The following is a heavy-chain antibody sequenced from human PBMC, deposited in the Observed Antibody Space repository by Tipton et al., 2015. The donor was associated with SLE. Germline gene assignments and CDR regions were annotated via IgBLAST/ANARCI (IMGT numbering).Heavy chain of an antibody. CDR2: IYYSGST. CDR3: VRSIIGGILDF. Sequence: TLSLTCTVSGGSISGYYLSWIRQPPGKGLEWLGYIYYSGSTNYNPSLKSRVTISLDMSKKQFSLRLSSVTAADTAVYYCVRSIIGGILDFWSQGTLVTVSS. V-gene: IGHV4-59*01. J-gene: IGHJ4*02. CDR1: GGSISGYY. D-gene: IGHD2-15*01.